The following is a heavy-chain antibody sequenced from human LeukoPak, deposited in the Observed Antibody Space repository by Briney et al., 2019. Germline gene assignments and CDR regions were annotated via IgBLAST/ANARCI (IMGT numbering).Heavy chain of an antibody. CDR1: GGSISSGGYY. Sequence: PSQTLSLTCTVSGGSISSGGYYWSWIRQHPGKGLEWIGYIYYSGSTYYNPSLKSRVTISVDTSKNQFSLKLSSVTAADTAVYYCARGGSGSYYQEWSSNYYGMDVWGKGTTVTVSS. CDR3: ARGGSGSYYQEWSSNYYGMDV. CDR2: IYYSGST. J-gene: IGHJ6*04. D-gene: IGHD3-10*01. V-gene: IGHV4-31*03.